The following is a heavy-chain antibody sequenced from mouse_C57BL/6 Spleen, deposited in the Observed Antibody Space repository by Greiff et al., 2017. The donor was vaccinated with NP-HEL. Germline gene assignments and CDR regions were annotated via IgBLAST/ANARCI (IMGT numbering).Heavy chain of an antibody. CDR3: ARLPVLDGAMDY. D-gene: IGHD1-1*01. Sequence: EVKVVESGGGLVQPGGSLKLSCAASGFTFSDYGMAWVRQAPRKGPEWVAFISNLAYSIYYADTVTGRFTISRENAKNTLYLEMSSLRSEDTAMYYCARLPVLDGAMDYWGQGTSVTVSS. J-gene: IGHJ4*01. CDR2: ISNLAYSI. V-gene: IGHV5-15*01. CDR1: GFTFSDYG.